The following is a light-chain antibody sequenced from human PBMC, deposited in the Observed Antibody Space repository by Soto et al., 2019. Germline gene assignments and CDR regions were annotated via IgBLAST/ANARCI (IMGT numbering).Light chain of an antibody. Sequence: QSVPTQPPSASGSPGQSVTISCTGTSSDVGGYNYVSWYQQHPGKAPKLMIYEVSKRPSGVPDRFSGSKSGNTASLTVSGLQAEDEADYYCSSYAGSNKVVFGGGTKLTVL. CDR2: EVS. V-gene: IGLV2-8*01. CDR1: SSDVGGYNY. CDR3: SSYAGSNKVV. J-gene: IGLJ2*01.